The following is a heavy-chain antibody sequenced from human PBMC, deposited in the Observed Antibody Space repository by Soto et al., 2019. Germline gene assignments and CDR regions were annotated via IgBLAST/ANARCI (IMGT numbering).Heavy chain of an antibody. CDR1: GFTFSSYS. CDR3: ARSEGEDSNLAIDY. CDR2: ISSSSSTI. V-gene: IGHV3-48*01. D-gene: IGHD3-10*01. J-gene: IGHJ4*02. Sequence: PGGSLRLSCAASGFTFSSYSMNWVRQAPGKGLEWVSYISSSSSTIYYADSVKGRFTISRDNAKNSLYLQMNSLRAEDTAVYYCARSEGEDSNLAIDYWGQGTLVTVSS.